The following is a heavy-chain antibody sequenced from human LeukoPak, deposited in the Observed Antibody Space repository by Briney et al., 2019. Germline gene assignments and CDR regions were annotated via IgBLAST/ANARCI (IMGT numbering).Heavy chain of an antibody. Sequence: GGSLRLSCAASGYTFSTYAMGWVRQAPGKGLEWVSAISGSGGTTYYADSVKGRFTISRDNSKNTLYLQINSLRAEDTAIYYCAKGHGDWAGNYFDSWGQGTLVSVSS. CDR1: GYTFSTYA. D-gene: IGHD4-17*01. J-gene: IGHJ4*02. CDR2: ISGSGGTT. CDR3: AKGHGDWAGNYFDS. V-gene: IGHV3-23*01.